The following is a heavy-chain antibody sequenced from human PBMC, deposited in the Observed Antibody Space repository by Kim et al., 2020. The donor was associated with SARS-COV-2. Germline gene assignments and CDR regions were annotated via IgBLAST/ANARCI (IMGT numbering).Heavy chain of an antibody. D-gene: IGHD3-16*01. CDR3: ARATLDRGWFDP. Sequence: NYHPSLKSRVTISVDTSKNQFSLKLSSVTAADTAVYYCARATLDRGWFDPWGQGTLVTVSS. J-gene: IGHJ5*02. V-gene: IGHV4-59*01.